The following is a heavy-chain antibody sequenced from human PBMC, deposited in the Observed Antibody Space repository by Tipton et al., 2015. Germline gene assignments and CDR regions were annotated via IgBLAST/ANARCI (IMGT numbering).Heavy chain of an antibody. CDR2: IFNSGIT. CDR1: GGSVSRSSLH. Sequence: TLSLTCTVSGGSVSRSSLHWGWIRQPPGEGLEWIGTIFNSGITYYNPSLRSRGTISADTSKNQFSLKLTSVTAADTAVYYCARDPGVGSGWSQQGDFWGRGTLVTVSS. V-gene: IGHV4-39*07. CDR3: ARDPGVGSGWSQQGDF. J-gene: IGHJ4*02. D-gene: IGHD6-19*01.